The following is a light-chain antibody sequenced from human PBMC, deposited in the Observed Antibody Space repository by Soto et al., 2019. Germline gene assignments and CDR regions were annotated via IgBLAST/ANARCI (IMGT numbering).Light chain of an antibody. V-gene: IGLV2-14*01. CDR1: SSDVGLYGY. CDR3: SSYKSDSYYV. Sequence: SVLTQPASVSGSPGQSITISCTGTSSDVGLYGYVSWYQQHPGKAPQLMIYAVSNRPSGVSNRFSASKSGNTASLFISGLQAEDEADYYCSSYKSDSYYVFGSGTKVTVL. J-gene: IGLJ1*01. CDR2: AVS.